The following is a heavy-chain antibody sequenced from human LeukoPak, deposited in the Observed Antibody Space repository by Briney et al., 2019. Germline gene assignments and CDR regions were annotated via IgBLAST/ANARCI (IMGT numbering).Heavy chain of an antibody. V-gene: IGHV3-7*01. D-gene: IGHD4-17*01. CDR2: IKQDGSEK. Sequence: GGSLRLSCAASGFTFSSYSMNWVRQAPGKGLEWVANIKQDGSEKYYVDSVKGRFTISRDNAKNSLYLQMNSLRAEDTAVYYCASDYGFFVYWGQGTLVTVSS. CDR3: ASDYGFFVY. J-gene: IGHJ4*02. CDR1: GFTFSSYS.